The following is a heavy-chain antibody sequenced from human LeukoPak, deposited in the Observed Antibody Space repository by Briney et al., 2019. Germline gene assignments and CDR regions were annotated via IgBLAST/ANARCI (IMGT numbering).Heavy chain of an antibody. D-gene: IGHD3-22*01. CDR2: INGRGIST. V-gene: IGHV3-23*01. Sequence: PGGSLRLSCADSGFIFSTYAMSWVRQAPGKGLEWGSCINGRGISTYYADSVKGRFTISRDNSKNTLYLQMSSLRADDTAIYYCAREAYYDCSGSLDYWGQGTLVTVSS. J-gene: IGHJ4*02. CDR1: GFIFSTYA. CDR3: AREAYYDCSGSLDY.